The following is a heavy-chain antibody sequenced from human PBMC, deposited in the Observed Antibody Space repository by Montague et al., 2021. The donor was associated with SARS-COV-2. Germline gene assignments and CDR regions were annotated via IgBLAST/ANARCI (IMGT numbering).Heavy chain of an antibody. J-gene: IGHJ2*01. Sequence: CAISGDSVSSHIATWDWIRQSPSRGLEWLGRTYYRSKWYNDYAVSVKSRVIINPDTSNNRISLQLNSVTPEDTAVYYCVRAYCGGDCYFYWYFDLWGRGTLVTVSS. D-gene: IGHD2-21*02. CDR1: GDSVSSHIAT. CDR2: TYYRSKWYN. V-gene: IGHV6-1*01. CDR3: VRAYCGGDCYFYWYFDL.